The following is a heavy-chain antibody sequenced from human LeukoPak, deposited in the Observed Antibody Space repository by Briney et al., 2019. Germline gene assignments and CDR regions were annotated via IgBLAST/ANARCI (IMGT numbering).Heavy chain of an antibody. CDR1: GASISSGSYY. CDR2: IYTSGST. V-gene: IGHV4-61*02. D-gene: IGHD5-24*01. CDR3: ARGDGYNIDF. J-gene: IGHJ4*02. Sequence: PSQTLSLTCTVSGASISSGSYYSTCIRQPAWNGLEWIGRIYTSGSTNYNTSLKRRVTISVDTSKTQFSLELSSDSAADTAVYYCARGDGYNIDFGGQGTLVTVSS.